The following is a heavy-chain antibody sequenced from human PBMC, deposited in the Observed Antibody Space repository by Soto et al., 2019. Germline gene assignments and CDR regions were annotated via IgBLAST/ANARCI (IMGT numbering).Heavy chain of an antibody. CDR2: IYYSGSA. CDR1: GGSIISGGSY. J-gene: IGHJ4*02. Sequence: SETLSLTCAVSGGSIISGGSYWSWIRQHPGKGLEWIGYIYYSGSAYYNASLKSRLTISVDTSKNQFSLRLTSVTAADTAVYFCARRSPRLVDSWGQGTLVTVSS. V-gene: IGHV4-31*11. CDR3: ARRSPRLVDS. D-gene: IGHD6-19*01.